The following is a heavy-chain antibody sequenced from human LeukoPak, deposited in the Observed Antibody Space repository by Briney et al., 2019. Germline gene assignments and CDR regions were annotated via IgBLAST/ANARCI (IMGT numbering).Heavy chain of an antibody. D-gene: IGHD2-2*01. V-gene: IGHV4-59*01. J-gene: IGHJ3*02. CDR2: IYYSGST. Sequence: SETLSLTCTVSGGSISSYYWSWIRQPPGKGLEWIGYIYYSGSTNYNPSLKSRVTISVDTSKNQFSLKLSSVTAADTAVYYCATLTLGYCSSTSCHDAFDIWGQGTMVTVSS. CDR3: ATLTLGYCSSTSCHDAFDI. CDR1: GGSISSYY.